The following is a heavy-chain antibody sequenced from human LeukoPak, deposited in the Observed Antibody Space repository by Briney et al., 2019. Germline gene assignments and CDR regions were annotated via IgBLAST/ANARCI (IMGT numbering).Heavy chain of an antibody. Sequence: GGSLRLSCAASGFTFSSYAMSWVRPAPGKGLEWVSAISGSGGSTYYADSVKGRFTISRDNSKNTLYLQMNSLRAEDTAVYYCAKGSVLLWFGELVSDAFDIWGQGTMVTVSS. D-gene: IGHD3-10*01. J-gene: IGHJ3*02. V-gene: IGHV3-23*01. CDR3: AKGSVLLWFGELVSDAFDI. CDR1: GFTFSSYA. CDR2: ISGSGGST.